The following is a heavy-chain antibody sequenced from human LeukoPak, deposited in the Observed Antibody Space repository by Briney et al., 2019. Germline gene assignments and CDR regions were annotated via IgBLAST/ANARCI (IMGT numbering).Heavy chain of an antibody. CDR1: GGSISSSSYY. CDR2: IYYSGST. D-gene: IGHD3-22*01. V-gene: IGHV4-39*01. Sequence: SETLSLTCTVSGGSISSSSYYWAWIRQPPGKGLEWIGSIYYSGSTYYNPSLKSRVTISVDTSKNQFSLKLSSVTAADTAVYYCARQDYYDSSGPDYWGQGTLVTVSS. CDR3: ARQDYYDSSGPDY. J-gene: IGHJ4*02.